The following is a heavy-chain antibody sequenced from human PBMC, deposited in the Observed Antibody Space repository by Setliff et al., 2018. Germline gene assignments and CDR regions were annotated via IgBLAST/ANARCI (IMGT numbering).Heavy chain of an antibody. CDR1: GGSISSGSYY. D-gene: IGHD3-16*01. CDR2: MYTSGSA. Sequence: SETLSLTCTVSGGSISSGSYYWNWIRQPAGKGLEWIGRMYTSGSANYNPSLRSRVTISLDTSKNQFSLRLNSVTAADTAVYYCARDGGPRALDCWGHGTLVTVSS. J-gene: IGHJ4*01. CDR3: ARDGGPRALDC. V-gene: IGHV4-61*02.